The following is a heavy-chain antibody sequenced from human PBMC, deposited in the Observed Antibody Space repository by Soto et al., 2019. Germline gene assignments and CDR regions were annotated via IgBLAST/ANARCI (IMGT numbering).Heavy chain of an antibody. CDR2: IHWNSGSI. CDR1: GFTFADYA. V-gene: IGHV3-9*01. CDR3: VKDESINWYSGHFRH. D-gene: IGHD6-13*01. J-gene: IGHJ1*01. Sequence: EVQLVESGGGLVQPGRSLRLSCAASGFTFADYAMHWVRQVPGKGLEWVSGIHWNSGSIGYADSVKGRFAISRDNDKNSLHLQMNSLRAEDTAFYYCVKDESINWYSGHFRHWGQGTLVTVSS.